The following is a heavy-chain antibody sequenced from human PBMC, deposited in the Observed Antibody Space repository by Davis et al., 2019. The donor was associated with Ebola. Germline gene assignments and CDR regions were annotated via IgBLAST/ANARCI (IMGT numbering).Heavy chain of an antibody. Sequence: ASVKVSCKASGYTFPSYAINWVRQAPGQGLEWMGWISAYNGNINYAQKFQGRVTMTTDTSTSTAYMELRSLRSDDTAVYFCARAYSGSYIMGYWGQGTLVAVSS. CDR3: ARAYSGSYIMGY. D-gene: IGHD1-26*01. CDR2: ISAYNGNI. V-gene: IGHV1-18*04. J-gene: IGHJ4*02. CDR1: GYTFPSYA.